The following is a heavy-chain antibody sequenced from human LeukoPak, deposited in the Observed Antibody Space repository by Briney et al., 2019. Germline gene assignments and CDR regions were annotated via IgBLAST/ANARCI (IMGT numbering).Heavy chain of an antibody. CDR3: AGWRSRQSEFDL. V-gene: IGHV3-7*01. J-gene: IGHJ4*02. Sequence: GGSLRLSCAASGFTFSSYAMSWVRQAPGKGLEWVAHINQDGSQKYYVDSVEGRFAISRDNAKNSLYLQMNSLRAEDTAIYYCAGWRSRQSEFDLWGQGTLATISS. D-gene: IGHD2-15*01. CDR1: GFTFSSYA. CDR2: INQDGSQK.